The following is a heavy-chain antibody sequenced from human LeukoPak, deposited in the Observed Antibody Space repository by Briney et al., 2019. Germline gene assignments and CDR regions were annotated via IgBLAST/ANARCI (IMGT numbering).Heavy chain of an antibody. CDR1: GFTFSSYS. CDR2: ISSGGSTV. D-gene: IGHD3-10*01. Sequence: GGSLRLSCTASGFTFSSYSMNWVRQAPGQGLEWISYISSGGSTVYYADSVKGRFTVSRDNAENALFLQMNSPRVEDTAVYYCARDMRGGFSSGGADCWGQGALVTASS. V-gene: IGHV3-48*01. J-gene: IGHJ4*02. CDR3: ARDMRGGFSSGGADC.